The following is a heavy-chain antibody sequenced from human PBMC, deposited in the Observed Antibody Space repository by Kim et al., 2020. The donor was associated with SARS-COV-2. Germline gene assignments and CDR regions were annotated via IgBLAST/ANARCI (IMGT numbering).Heavy chain of an antibody. D-gene: IGHD3-10*01. CDR3: TRDRGITMVRGVPDY. CDR1: GFTFGDYA. Sequence: GGSLRLSCTASGFTFGDYAMSWFRQAPGKGLEWVGFIRSKAYGGTTEYAASVKSRFTISRDDSKSIAYLQMNSRKTEDTAVYYCTRDRGITMVRGVPDYWGQGTLVTVSS. CDR2: IRSKAYGGTT. V-gene: IGHV3-49*03. J-gene: IGHJ4*02.